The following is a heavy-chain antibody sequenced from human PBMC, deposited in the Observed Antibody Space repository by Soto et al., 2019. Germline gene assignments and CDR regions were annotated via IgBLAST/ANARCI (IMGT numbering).Heavy chain of an antibody. CDR1: GFTFSSCT. D-gene: IGHD2-15*01. V-gene: IGHV3-21*01. Sequence: EVHLVESGGGLVKPGVSLRLSCAVSGFTFSSCTMNWVRQAPGKGLEWVSSISPSTSHIYYADSVKGRFTISRDNAKNSLFLQMNSLGAEDTAVYYCSGCSGGACHQNYGMDVWGQGTTVTVSS. CDR3: SGCSGGACHQNYGMDV. J-gene: IGHJ6*02. CDR2: ISPSTSHI.